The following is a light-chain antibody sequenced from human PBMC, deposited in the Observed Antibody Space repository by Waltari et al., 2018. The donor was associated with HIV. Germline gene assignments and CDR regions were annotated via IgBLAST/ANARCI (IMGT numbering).Light chain of an antibody. CDR3: HQYGTAPRT. V-gene: IGKV3-20*01. J-gene: IGKJ1*01. Sequence: EIVLTHSPGILSFSPGDRAIFSCRATQSISNNFLAWFQQKPGQPPRLLIYTSFIRAAGVPDRFSGSGAGTDFTLSINKLEPEDFAVYYCHQYGTAPRTFGQGTKVEI. CDR1: QSISNNF. CDR2: TSF.